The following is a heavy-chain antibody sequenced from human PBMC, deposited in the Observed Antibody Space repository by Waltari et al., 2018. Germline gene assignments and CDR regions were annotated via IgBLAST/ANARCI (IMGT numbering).Heavy chain of an antibody. V-gene: IGHV1-24*01. J-gene: IGHJ4*02. CDR1: GYTLTELS. Sequence: QVQLVQSGAEVKKPWASVKVSCTVSGYTLTELSLHWVRQAPGKGIEWLGGFDPEDGETIYAQKFKGRVTMTEDTSTDTAYMELSSLRSEDTAVYYCATGGRYDFWSGYYGAWGQGTLVTVSS. D-gene: IGHD3-3*01. CDR3: ATGGRYDFWSGYYGA. CDR2: FDPEDGET.